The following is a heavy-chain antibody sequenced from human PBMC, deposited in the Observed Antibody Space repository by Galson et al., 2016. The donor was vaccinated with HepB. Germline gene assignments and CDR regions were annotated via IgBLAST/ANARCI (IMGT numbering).Heavy chain of an antibody. CDR1: GFIFSSYS. J-gene: IGHJ4*02. CDR2: ISRSTPTI. Sequence: LRLSCAASGFIFSSYSMNWVRQAPGKGLEWVSYISRSTPTIYYADSVKGRFTVSRDNAKNSLYLQMNNLRDEDAAVYYCARDPHALDFWGQGTLVTVSS. V-gene: IGHV3-48*02. CDR3: ARDPHALDF.